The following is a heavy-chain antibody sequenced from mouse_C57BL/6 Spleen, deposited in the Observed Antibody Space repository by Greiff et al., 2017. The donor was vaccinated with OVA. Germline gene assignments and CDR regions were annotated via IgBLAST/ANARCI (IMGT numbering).Heavy chain of an antibody. CDR2: ISYDGSN. D-gene: IGHD1-2*01. V-gene: IGHV3-6*01. CDR3: ARDHYYGFDY. Sequence: EVKLMESGPGLVKPSQSLSLTCSVTGYSITSGYYWNWIRQFPGNKLEWMGYISYDGSNNYNPSLKNRISITRDTSKNQFFLKLNSVTTEDTATYYCARDHYYGFDYWGQGTTLTVSS. J-gene: IGHJ2*01. CDR1: GYSITSGYY.